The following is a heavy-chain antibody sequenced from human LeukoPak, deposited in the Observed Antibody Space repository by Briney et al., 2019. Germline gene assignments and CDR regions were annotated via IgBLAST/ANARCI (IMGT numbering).Heavy chain of an antibody. CDR3: ATGGVVPATMYGIDY. V-gene: IGHV4-4*02. CDR1: GGSISSSNW. Sequence: PSGTLSLTCAVSGGSISSSNWWSWVRQPPGKGLEWIGEIYHSGSTNYNPSLKSRVTISVDKSKNQFSLKLTSVTAADTALYYCATGGVVPATMYGIDYWGQGALVTVSS. D-gene: IGHD2-2*01. CDR2: IYHSGST. J-gene: IGHJ4*02.